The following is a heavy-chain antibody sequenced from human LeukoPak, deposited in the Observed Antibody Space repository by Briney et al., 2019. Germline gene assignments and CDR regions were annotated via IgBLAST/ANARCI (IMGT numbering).Heavy chain of an antibody. CDR2: ISAYNGNT. J-gene: IGHJ4*02. Sequence: ASVKVSCKASGYTFTSYGISWVRQAPGQGLEWMGWISAYNGNTNYAQKLQGRVTMTTDTSTSTAYMELRSLRSDDTAVYYCARESGTTGTTTFDYWGQGTLVTVSS. CDR3: ARESGTTGTTTFDY. V-gene: IGHV1-18*01. D-gene: IGHD1-1*01. CDR1: GYTFTSYG.